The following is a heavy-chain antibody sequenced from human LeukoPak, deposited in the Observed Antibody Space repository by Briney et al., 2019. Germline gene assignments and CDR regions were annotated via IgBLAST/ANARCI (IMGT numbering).Heavy chain of an antibody. CDR1: GFTFSSYG. CDR3: AKDSSSYRYFDY. Sequence: GRSLRLSCSASGFTFSSYGLHWVRQAPGKGLQYVSGISSNGGSTYYADSVKGRFTISRDNSKNTLYLQVNSLRAEDTAVYYCAKDSSSYRYFDYWGQGTLVTVSS. J-gene: IGHJ4*02. CDR2: ISSNGGST. D-gene: IGHD6-13*01. V-gene: IGHV3-64*04.